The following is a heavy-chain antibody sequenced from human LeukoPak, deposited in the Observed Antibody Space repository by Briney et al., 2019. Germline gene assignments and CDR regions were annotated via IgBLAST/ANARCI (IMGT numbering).Heavy chain of an antibody. CDR1: GLTFSTSG. V-gene: IGHV3-21*06. CDR3: ATETNGRHYDY. J-gene: IGHJ4*02. Sequence: GGSLRLSCTASGLTFSTSGFNWVRQAPGKGVAWVASIGPTGSDKYHADTIKGRFTISRDKANNFLYLQMNSLRAEDTAVYYCATETNGRHYDYWGQGTLLTVSS. D-gene: IGHD1-14*01. CDR2: IGPTGSDK.